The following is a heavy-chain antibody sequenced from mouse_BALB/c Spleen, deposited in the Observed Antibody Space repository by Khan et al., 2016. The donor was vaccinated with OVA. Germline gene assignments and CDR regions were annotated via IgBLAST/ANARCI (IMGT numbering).Heavy chain of an antibody. J-gene: IGHJ4*01. D-gene: IGHD1-1*01. CDR1: GYTFTNYW. V-gene: IGHV1-63*02. CDR3: ARAYYFGTNYATMDD. CDR2: IYPGNGNT. Sequence: QVQLQQSGAELVRPGTSVKMSCKAAGYTFTNYWIGWINQRPGHGLEWIGDIYPGNGNTNYNEKFKGKATLTADTSSNTAYLQISSLTSEDSAIYYCARAYYFGTNYATMDDWGQGTSVTVSS.